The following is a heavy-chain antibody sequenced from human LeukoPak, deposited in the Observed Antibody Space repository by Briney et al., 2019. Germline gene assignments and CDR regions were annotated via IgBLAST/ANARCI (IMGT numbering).Heavy chain of an antibody. Sequence: SETLSLTCAVSGGSISSYYWSWIRQPPGKGLEWIGYINYSGSSNYNPSLKSRVTISVDTSKNQFSLKLSSVTAADTAVYYCARHPRSYGYACDIWGQGTMVTVPS. D-gene: IGHD5-18*01. CDR3: ARHPRSYGYACDI. CDR1: GGSISSYY. CDR2: INYSGSS. V-gene: IGHV4-59*08. J-gene: IGHJ3*02.